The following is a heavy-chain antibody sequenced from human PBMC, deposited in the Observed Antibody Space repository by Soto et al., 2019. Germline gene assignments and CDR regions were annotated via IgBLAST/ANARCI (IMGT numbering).Heavy chain of an antibody. J-gene: IGHJ5*01. Sequence: EVHLLESGGGLVQPGGSLRLSCAVSGFTFSSYAMTWLRQTPGKGVEWVSSIAVNADTIHYAGSVKGRVTISRDNSKRTLFLQMNGLRAEDTAVDYCARVGRSYACDMWCDSWGQGTRVTVSS. D-gene: IGHD3-10*01. CDR3: ARVGRSYACDMWCDS. V-gene: IGHV3-23*01. CDR1: GFTFSSYA. CDR2: IAVNADTI.